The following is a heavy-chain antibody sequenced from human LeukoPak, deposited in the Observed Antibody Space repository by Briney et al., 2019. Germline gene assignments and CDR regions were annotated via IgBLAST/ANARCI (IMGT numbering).Heavy chain of an antibody. V-gene: IGHV3-21*06. J-gene: IGHJ4*02. CDR2: ISRTTNI. Sequence: GGSLRLSCAASGFTFSTYSMYWVRQAPGKGLDWVSSISRTTNIYYGDSVKGRFTISRDNAKNSLYLQMNSLRAEDTAVYYCARRAGESSGWAHFDYLGQGTLVTVSS. CDR3: ARRAGESSGWAHFDY. D-gene: IGHD6-19*01. CDR1: GFTFSTYS.